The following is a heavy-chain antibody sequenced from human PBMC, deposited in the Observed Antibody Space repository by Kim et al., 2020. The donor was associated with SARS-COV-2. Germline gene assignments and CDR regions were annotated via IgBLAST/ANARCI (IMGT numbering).Heavy chain of an antibody. Sequence: SQNFQGRLTLTRDTSARTAYMELSSLRPEDTAVYYCARNLGATYSGGDDCWGQGTLVTVSS. V-gene: IGHV1-3*01. J-gene: IGHJ4*02. D-gene: IGHD1-26*01. CDR3: ARNLGATYSGGDDC.